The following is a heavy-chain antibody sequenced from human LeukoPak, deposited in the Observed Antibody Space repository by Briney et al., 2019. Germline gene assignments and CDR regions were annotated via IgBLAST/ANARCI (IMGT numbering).Heavy chain of an antibody. Sequence: PSGTLSLTCAVSGGSISSSNWWSWVRQPPGKGLEWIGEIYHSGSTNYNPSLKSRVTISVDKSKNQFSLRLSSVTAADTAVYYCARSFWSGYYNYFDYWGQGTLVTVSS. CDR1: GGSISSSNW. CDR2: IYHSGST. J-gene: IGHJ4*02. D-gene: IGHD3-3*01. V-gene: IGHV4-4*02. CDR3: ARSFWSGYYNYFDY.